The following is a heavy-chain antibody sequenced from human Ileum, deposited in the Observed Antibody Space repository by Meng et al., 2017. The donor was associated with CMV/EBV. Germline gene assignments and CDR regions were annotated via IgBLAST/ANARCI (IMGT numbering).Heavy chain of an antibody. Sequence: GGSLRLSCAASGFTFSDYYMSWIRQAPGKGLEWVSYISSSGSTIYYADSVKGRFTISRDNAKNSLYLQMNSLRAEDTAVYYCARHLAIDTYYFDYWGQGTLVTVSS. CDR3: ARHLAIDTYYFDY. V-gene: IGHV3-11*04. J-gene: IGHJ4*02. D-gene: IGHD3-22*01. CDR2: ISSSGSTI. CDR1: GFTFSDYY.